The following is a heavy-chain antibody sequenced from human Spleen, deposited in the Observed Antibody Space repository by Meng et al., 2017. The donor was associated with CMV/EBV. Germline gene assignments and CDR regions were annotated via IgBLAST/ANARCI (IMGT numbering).Heavy chain of an antibody. D-gene: IGHD6-6*01. Sequence: CKASGYTFTDHYIHWVRQASGQGLQWMGWINPNSGVTNYPQKFQARVTLTRDTSITTVYMELSRLRSDDTAVYYCVRGKHPPFVWFDYWAQGTLVTVSS. J-gene: IGHJ4*02. CDR2: INPNSGVT. V-gene: IGHV1-2*02. CDR1: GYTFTDHY. CDR3: VRGKHPPFVWFDY.